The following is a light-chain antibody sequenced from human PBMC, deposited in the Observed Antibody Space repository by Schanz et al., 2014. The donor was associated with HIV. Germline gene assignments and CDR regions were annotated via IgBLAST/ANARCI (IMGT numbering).Light chain of an antibody. V-gene: IGKV3-15*01. CDR1: LSVSGY. J-gene: IGKJ1*01. CDR3: QQYNNWPRT. CDR2: GAS. Sequence: EIVLTQSPATLSLSPGERATLSCRASLSVSGYLAWYQQKPGQAPRLLIYGASTRATGIPARFSGSGSGTEFTLTISSLQSEDVAVYYCQQYNNWPRTFGQGTKVDIK.